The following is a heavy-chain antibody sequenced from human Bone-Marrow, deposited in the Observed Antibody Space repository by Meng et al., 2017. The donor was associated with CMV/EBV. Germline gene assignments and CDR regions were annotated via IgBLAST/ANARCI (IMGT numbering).Heavy chain of an antibody. D-gene: IGHD3-3*01. CDR2: MNPNSGNT. Sequence: YDINWVLQATGQGLEWMGWMNPNSGNTGYAQKFQGRITITRNTSISTAYMELSSLRSEDTAVYYCARAKTRLRFLEWLPPSGYYFDYWGQGTLVTVSS. CDR1: YD. V-gene: IGHV1-8*03. CDR3: ARAKTRLRFLEWLPPSGYYFDY. J-gene: IGHJ4*02.